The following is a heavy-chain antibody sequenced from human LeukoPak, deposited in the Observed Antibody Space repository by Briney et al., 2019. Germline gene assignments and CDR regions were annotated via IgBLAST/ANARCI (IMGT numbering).Heavy chain of an antibody. CDR3: AREAVTIFGVVIEGWGPWFDP. Sequence: GSSVKVSCKASGGTFSSYAISWVRQAPGQGLEWMGGIIPIFGTANYAQRFQGRVTITADESTSTAYRELSSLRSGDTAVYYCAREAVTIFGVVIEGWGPWFDPWGQGTLVTVSS. V-gene: IGHV1-69*01. CDR2: IIPIFGTA. D-gene: IGHD3-3*01. CDR1: GGTFSSYA. J-gene: IGHJ5*02.